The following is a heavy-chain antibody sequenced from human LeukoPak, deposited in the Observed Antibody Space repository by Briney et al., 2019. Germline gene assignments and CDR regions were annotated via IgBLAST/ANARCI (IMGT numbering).Heavy chain of an antibody. Sequence: ASVKVSCKASGGTFSSYAISWVRQAPGQGLEWMGGIIPIFGTANYAQKFQGRVTITADESTSTAYMELSSLRSEDTAVYYCARESRSGGYFYHWGQGTLVTVSS. V-gene: IGHV1-69*01. CDR2: IIPIFGTA. J-gene: IGHJ4*02. CDR1: GGTFSSYA. D-gene: IGHD6-19*01. CDR3: ARESRSGGYFYH.